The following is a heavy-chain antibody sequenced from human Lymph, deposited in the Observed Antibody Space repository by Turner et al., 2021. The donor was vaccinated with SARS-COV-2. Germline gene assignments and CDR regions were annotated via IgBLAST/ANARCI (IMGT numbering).Heavy chain of an antibody. CDR2: IYSGGTA. CDR3: ARDLGTCGMDV. V-gene: IGHV3-53*02. J-gene: IGHJ6*02. Sequence: EVQLVETGGGLHQHGASLRLSCAASGFIVRRNYGNWVCQAAGKGLGWVSFIYSGGTAYYADSVKGRFTISRDNSKNTLYLQMNSLKVEETAVYYCARDLGTCGMDVWGQGTTVTVSS. D-gene: IGHD6-13*01. CDR1: GFIVRRNY.